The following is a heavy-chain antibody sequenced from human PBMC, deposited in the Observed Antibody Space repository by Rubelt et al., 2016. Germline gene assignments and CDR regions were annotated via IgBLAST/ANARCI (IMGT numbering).Heavy chain of an antibody. CDR3: ARDRGYCSSTSYPPELQYYYYGMDV. D-gene: IGHD2-2*01. CDR1: GFTVSSNY. J-gene: IGHJ6*02. CDR2: IYSGGST. Sequence: EVQLVESGGGLVQPGGSLRLSCAASGFTVSSNYMSWVRQAPGKGLEWVSVIYSGGSTYYADSVKGRFTISRDNSKKTLFLQMNSLRAEDTAVYYCARDRGYCSSTSYPPELQYYYYGMDVWGQGTTVTVSS. V-gene: IGHV3-66*01.